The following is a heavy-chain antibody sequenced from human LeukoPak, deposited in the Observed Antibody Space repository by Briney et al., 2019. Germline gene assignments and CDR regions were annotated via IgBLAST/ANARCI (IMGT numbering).Heavy chain of an antibody. J-gene: IGHJ4*02. D-gene: IGHD3-10*01. CDR2: ISAYNGIT. CDR3: ARVPYYGLELPLGLFDN. V-gene: IGHV1-18*01. CDR1: GYTFTSYG. Sequence: GASVKVSCKASGYTFTSYGISWVRQARGQGLEWVGWISAYNGITNYAQRLQGRVTMATDTSTRTADMELRSLSSDDTALSYCARVPYYGLELPLGLFDNWGQGTLVTVSS.